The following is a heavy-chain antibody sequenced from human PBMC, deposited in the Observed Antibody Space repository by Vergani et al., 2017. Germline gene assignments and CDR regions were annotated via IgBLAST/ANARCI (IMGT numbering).Heavy chain of an antibody. Sequence: EVQLVESGGGLVQPGGSLRLSCAASGFTFSSYWMHWVRQAPGKGLVWVSRINSDGSSTSYADSVKGRFTISRDNAKNTLYLQMNSLRAEDTAVYYCARDAGYCSSTSCYLDAFDIWGQGTMVTVSS. J-gene: IGHJ3*02. CDR1: GFTFSSYW. D-gene: IGHD2-2*01. CDR3: ARDAGYCSSTSCYLDAFDI. V-gene: IGHV3-74*01. CDR2: INSDGSST.